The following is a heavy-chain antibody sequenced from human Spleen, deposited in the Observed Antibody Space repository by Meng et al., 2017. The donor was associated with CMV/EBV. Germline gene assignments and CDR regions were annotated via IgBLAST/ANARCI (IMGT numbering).Heavy chain of an antibody. CDR1: YA. CDR3: ARGMITFGGVIVSPAEYYFDY. Sequence: YAISWVRQATGQGLEWMGGIIPIFGTANYAQKFQGRVTITTDESTSTAYMELSSLRSEDTAVYHCARGMITFGGVIVSPAEYYFDYWGQGTLVTVSS. V-gene: IGHV1-69*05. J-gene: IGHJ4*02. CDR2: IIPIFGTA. D-gene: IGHD3-16*02.